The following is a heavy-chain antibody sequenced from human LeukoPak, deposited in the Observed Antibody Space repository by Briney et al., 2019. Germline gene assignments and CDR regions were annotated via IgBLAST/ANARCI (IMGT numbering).Heavy chain of an antibody. CDR3: ATRYNYNWGFDY. CDR2: INAGNGNT. CDR1: GYTFSTYA. D-gene: IGHD5-18*01. V-gene: IGHV1-3*01. J-gene: IGHJ4*02. Sequence: GASVKVSCKASGYTFSTYAMHWVRQAPGQRLEWMGWINAGNGNTKYSQKFQGRVILTSDTSASTAYMELSSLRSEDTAVYYCATRYNYNWGFDYWGQGTLVTVPS.